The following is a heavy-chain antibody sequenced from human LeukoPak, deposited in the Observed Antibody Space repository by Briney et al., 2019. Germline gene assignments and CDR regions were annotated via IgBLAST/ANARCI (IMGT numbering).Heavy chain of an antibody. CDR3: SKDRFNWNYFDY. CDR2: ISGNGDDT. J-gene: IGHJ4*02. V-gene: IGHV3-23*01. D-gene: IGHD1-1*01. Sequence: WGSLRLSGAASGLTFTSYAMTWVRQASGKGLEWVSAISGNGDDTYYADSVKGRFTISRDNSKNTLYLQMNSLRAEDTAVYYCSKDRFNWNYFDYWGQGTLVTVSS. CDR1: GLTFTSYA.